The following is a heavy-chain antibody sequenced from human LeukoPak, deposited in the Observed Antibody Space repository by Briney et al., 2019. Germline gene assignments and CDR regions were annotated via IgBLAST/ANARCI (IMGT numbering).Heavy chain of an antibody. CDR1: GFTFSSYG. D-gene: IGHD3-22*01. CDR3: ARDLRLTMLVPGY. Sequence: PGRSLRLYCAASGFTFSSYGMHWVRQAPGKGLEWVAVIWYDGSNKYYADSVKGRFTIFRDNSKNTLYLQMNSLRAEDTAVYYCARDLRLTMLVPGYWGQGTLVTVSS. J-gene: IGHJ4*02. CDR2: IWYDGSNK. V-gene: IGHV3-33*01.